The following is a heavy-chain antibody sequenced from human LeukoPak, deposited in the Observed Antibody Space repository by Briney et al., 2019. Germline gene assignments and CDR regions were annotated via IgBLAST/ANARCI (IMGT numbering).Heavy chain of an antibody. CDR2: IYYSGST. CDR3: ARVNGYSHPLA. Sequence: PSETLSLTCTVSGGSISSYYWSWIRQPPGKGLEWIGYIYYSGSTNYNPSLKSRVTISVDTSKNRFSLKLSSVTAADTAVYYCARVNGYSHPLAWGQGTLVTVSS. D-gene: IGHD5-18*01. J-gene: IGHJ5*02. CDR1: GGSISSYY. V-gene: IGHV4-59*01.